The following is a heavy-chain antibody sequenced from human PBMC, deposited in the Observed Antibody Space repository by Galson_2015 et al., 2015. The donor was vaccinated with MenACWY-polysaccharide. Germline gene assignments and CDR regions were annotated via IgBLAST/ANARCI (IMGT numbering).Heavy chain of an antibody. CDR1: GDSVSSDSAA. CDR2: TYYRSKWNN. J-gene: IGHJ6*03. Sequence: CAISGDSVSSDSAAWNWIRESPSRDLEWLGRTYYRSKWNNDYAVSVKGRINITPDTSNNQVSLQLLSVTPEDTGIYFCARMRGGYNYGLQGGDYYMDVWGKGTTVIVSS. CDR3: ARMRGGYNYGLQGGDYYMDV. D-gene: IGHD5-18*01. V-gene: IGHV6-1*01.